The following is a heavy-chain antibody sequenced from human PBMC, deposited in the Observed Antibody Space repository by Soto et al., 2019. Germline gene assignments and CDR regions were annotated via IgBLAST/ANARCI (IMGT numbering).Heavy chain of an antibody. D-gene: IGHD2-15*01. CDR2: ISSSSSQI. CDR3: ARVAGCSGGSCYMDD. V-gene: IGHV3-21*01. CDR1: GFTFSSYS. J-gene: IGHJ6*03. Sequence: EVQVVESGGGLVKPGGSLRLSCAASGFTFSSYSLNWVRQAPGKGLEWVSSISSSSSQIYYADSVKGRVTISRDNGKNSLYLQMNGLRAEDTAVYYCARVAGCSGGSCYMDDWGKGTTVTVSS.